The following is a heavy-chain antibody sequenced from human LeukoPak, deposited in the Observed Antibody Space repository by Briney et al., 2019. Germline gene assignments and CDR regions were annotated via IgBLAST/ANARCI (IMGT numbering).Heavy chain of an antibody. Sequence: SETLSLTCTVSGDSINSSSYYWGWIRQPPGKGLEWIGSIYYSGNTYYTPSLKSRVTISLDTSKNQFSLRLSSVTAADTAVYYCARHNGYSFGRQDYWGQGTLVTVSA. CDR2: IYYSGNT. J-gene: IGHJ4*02. V-gene: IGHV4-39*01. CDR3: ARHNGYSFGRQDY. D-gene: IGHD5-18*01. CDR1: GDSINSSSYY.